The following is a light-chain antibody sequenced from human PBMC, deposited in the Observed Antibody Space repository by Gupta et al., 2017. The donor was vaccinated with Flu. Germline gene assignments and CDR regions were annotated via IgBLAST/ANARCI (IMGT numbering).Light chain of an antibody. CDR1: SSNIGSNY. CDR3: AEGDDSLSGPSYV. J-gene: IGLJ1*01. V-gene: IGLV1-47*01. CDR2: RNN. Sequence: QSVLTQPPSASGTPGQRVTISCSGSSSNIGSNYVYWYQQLPGTAPKLLIYRNNQRPSGVPDRFSGSNSGTSASLAISGLRSEDEADYYCAEGDDSLSGPSYVFGTGTKVTVL.